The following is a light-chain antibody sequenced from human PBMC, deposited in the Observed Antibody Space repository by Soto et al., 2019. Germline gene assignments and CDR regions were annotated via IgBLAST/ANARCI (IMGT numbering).Light chain of an antibody. J-gene: IGKJ1*01. CDR2: GAS. Sequence: EIVMTQSPATLSVSPGERATLSCRASQSIGRNLAWYQHKPGQAPRLLIYGASTGTTDIPTRFSASGSGTEFILTISSLQSEDFAVYSCQQYNNWPRSLGQGTKVDIK. CDR3: QQYNNWPRS. CDR1: QSIGRN. V-gene: IGKV3-15*01.